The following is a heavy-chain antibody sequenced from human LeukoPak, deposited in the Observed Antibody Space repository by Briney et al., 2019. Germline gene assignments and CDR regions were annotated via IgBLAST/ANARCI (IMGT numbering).Heavy chain of an antibody. D-gene: IGHD3-3*01. CDR3: ARDSVSYYDFWSGYYSPGDY. CDR1: GYTFTSYG. Sequence: GASVKVSCKASGYTFTSYGISWVRQAPGQGLEWMGLINPSGGSTSYAQKFQGRVTMTRDTSTSTVYMELSSLRSEDTAVYYCARDSVSYYDFWSGYYSPGDYWGQGTLVTVSS. CDR2: INPSGGST. V-gene: IGHV1-46*01. J-gene: IGHJ4*02.